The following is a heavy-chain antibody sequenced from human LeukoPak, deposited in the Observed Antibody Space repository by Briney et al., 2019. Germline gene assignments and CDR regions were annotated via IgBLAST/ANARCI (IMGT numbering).Heavy chain of an antibody. J-gene: IGHJ3*02. CDR1: GGSFSGYY. Sequence: SETLSLTCAVYGGSFSGYYWSWIRQPPGKGLEWIGEINHSGSTNYNPSLKSRVTISVDTSKNQFSLKLSSVTAADTAVYYCASPGAYRGINAFDIWGQGTMVTVSS. V-gene: IGHV4-34*01. D-gene: IGHD1-26*01. CDR3: ASPGAYRGINAFDI. CDR2: INHSGST.